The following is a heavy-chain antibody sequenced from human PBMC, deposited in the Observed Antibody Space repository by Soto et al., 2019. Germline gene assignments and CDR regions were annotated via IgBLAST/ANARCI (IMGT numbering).Heavy chain of an antibody. CDR2: ISSSGSTI. V-gene: IGHV3-48*03. CDR3: ARDQRGPRGYSYGQGGMDV. Sequence: EVQLVESGGGLVQPGGSLRLSCAASGFTFSSYEMNWVRQAPGKVLEWGSYISSSGSTIYYADSLKGRFTISRDNAKNSLYLQMNSLRAEDTAVYYCARDQRGPRGYSYGQGGMDVWGQGTTVTVSS. CDR1: GFTFSSYE. J-gene: IGHJ6*02. D-gene: IGHD5-18*01.